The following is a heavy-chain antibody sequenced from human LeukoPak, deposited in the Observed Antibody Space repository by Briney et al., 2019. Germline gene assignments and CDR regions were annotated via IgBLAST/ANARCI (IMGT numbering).Heavy chain of an antibody. CDR2: ISAGGGGS. CDR3: AKDID. Sequence: GGSLRLSCAASGFILSNYAMSWVRQAPGKGLEWVSSISAGGGGSYYADSVKGRFTISRDNSKNTLYLQMNSLRAEDTAVYYCAKDIDWGQGTLVTVSS. V-gene: IGHV3-23*01. J-gene: IGHJ4*02. CDR1: GFILSNYA. D-gene: IGHD3-16*02.